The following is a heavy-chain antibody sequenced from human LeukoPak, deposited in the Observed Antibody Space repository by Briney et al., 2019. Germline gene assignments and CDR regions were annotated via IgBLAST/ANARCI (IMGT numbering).Heavy chain of an antibody. CDR2: ISAYNGNT. D-gene: IGHD3-10*01. V-gene: IGHV1-18*03. CDR1: GYTFTSYG. J-gene: IGHJ5*02. CDR3: AREGRITMVRGVIKT. Sequence: ASVKVSCKASGYTFTSYGISWVRQAPGQGLEWMGWISAYNGNTNYAQKLQGRVTMTTDTSTSTAYMELRSLKSDDMAVYYCAREGRITMVRGVIKTWGQGTLVTVSS.